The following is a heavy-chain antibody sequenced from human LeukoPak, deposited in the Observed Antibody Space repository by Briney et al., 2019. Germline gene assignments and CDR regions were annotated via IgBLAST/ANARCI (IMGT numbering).Heavy chain of an antibody. CDR3: AKDGQYYDSSGYYWDYFDY. CDR1: GFTFSGYA. CDR2: ISGSGGST. D-gene: IGHD3-22*01. J-gene: IGHJ4*02. Sequence: GGSLRLSCAASGFTFSGYAMSWVRQAPGKGLEWVSAISGSGGSTYYADSVKGRFTISRDNSKNTLYLQMNSLRAEDTAVYYCAKDGQYYDSSGYYWDYFDYWGQGTLVTVSS. V-gene: IGHV3-23*01.